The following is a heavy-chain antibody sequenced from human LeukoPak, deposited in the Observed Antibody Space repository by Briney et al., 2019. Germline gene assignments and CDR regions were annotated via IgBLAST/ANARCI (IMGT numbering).Heavy chain of an antibody. D-gene: IGHD3-3*01. CDR1: GYTFTSYY. CDR3: ARDSGVEWLKSYEYYFDY. CDR2: INPSGGST. J-gene: IGHJ4*02. Sequence: GASVKVSCKASGYTFTSYYMHWVRQAPGQGLEWMGIINPSGGSTSYAQKFQGRVTMTRDTSTSTVYMELSSLRSEDTAVYYCARDSGVEWLKSYEYYFDYWGQGTLVTVSS. V-gene: IGHV1-46*01.